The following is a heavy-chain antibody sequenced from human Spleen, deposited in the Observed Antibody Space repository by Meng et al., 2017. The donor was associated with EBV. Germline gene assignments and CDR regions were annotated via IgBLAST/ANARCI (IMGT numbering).Heavy chain of an antibody. CDR3: ARGRTVARSPWSDP. CDR1: GGSVSGFY. V-gene: IGHV4-34*01. D-gene: IGHD6-6*01. Sequence: HGHRPPSGAGLRKPSETLSLACAVYGGSVSGFYWIWSRQSPEKGLEWIGESNHSGSTTYNPSLKSRVTISVDTSKDQFSLRLTSVTAADTAIYYCARGRTVARSPWSDPWGQGTLVTVSS. CDR2: SNHSGST. J-gene: IGHJ5*02.